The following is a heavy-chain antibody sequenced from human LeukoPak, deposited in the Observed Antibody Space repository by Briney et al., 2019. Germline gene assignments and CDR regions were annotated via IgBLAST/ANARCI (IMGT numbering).Heavy chain of an antibody. D-gene: IGHD3-10*01. Sequence: SETLSLTCTVSGGSISSSYWSWIRQPAGKGLEWIGRIYTSGSTNYNPSLKSRVTMSLDTSKNQFSLKLSSVTAADTAVYYCARDTGYYGSGGFDYWGQGTLVTGSS. CDR2: IYTSGST. V-gene: IGHV4-4*07. CDR3: ARDTGYYGSGGFDY. CDR1: GGSISSSY. J-gene: IGHJ4*02.